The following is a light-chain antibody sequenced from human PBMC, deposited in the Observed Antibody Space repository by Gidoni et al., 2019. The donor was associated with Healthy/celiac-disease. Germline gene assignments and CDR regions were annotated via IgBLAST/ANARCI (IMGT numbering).Light chain of an antibody. CDR3: QQRSNWPPGFT. CDR1: QSVSSY. V-gene: IGKV3-11*01. J-gene: IGKJ3*01. Sequence: EIVLTQSPATLSLSPGERATLSCRPSQSVSSYLAWYQQKPGQAPRLLIDDASNRATGIPARFSGSGSGTDFTRTISSLEPEDFAVYYCQQRSNWPPGFTFGPGTKVDIK. CDR2: DAS.